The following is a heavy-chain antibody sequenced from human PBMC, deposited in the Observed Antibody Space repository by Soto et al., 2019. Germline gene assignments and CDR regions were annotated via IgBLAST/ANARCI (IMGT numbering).Heavy chain of an antibody. CDR1: GFTFSTYW. D-gene: IGHD6-13*01. CDR3: ARDKHSSSWPRYYYYYGMDV. V-gene: IGHV3-74*01. CDR2: ISDNSSIT. Sequence: GGSLRLSCAASGFTFSTYWVQWVRQVPGKGLMWVSSISDNSSITNYADSVKGRFTISRDNAKNSLYLQMNSLRAEDTAVYYCARDKHSSSWPRYYYYYGMDVWGQGTTVTVSS. J-gene: IGHJ6*02.